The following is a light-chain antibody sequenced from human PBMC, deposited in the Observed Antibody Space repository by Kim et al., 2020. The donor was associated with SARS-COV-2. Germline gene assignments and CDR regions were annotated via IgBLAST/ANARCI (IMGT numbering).Light chain of an antibody. CDR3: QQYGSSPVT. CDR1: QTVTSNY. CDR2: GAS. J-gene: IGKJ1*01. Sequence: EIVLTQSPGTLSLSPGERATLSCRASQTVTSNYLAWYQQKPGQAPRLLIYGASSRATGISDRFSGSGSGTDFTLTISRLEPEDFAVYYWQQYGSSPVTFGQGTKVDIK. V-gene: IGKV3-20*01.